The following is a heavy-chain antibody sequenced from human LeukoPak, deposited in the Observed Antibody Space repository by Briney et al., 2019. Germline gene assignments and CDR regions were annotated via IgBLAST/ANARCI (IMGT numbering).Heavy chain of an antibody. V-gene: IGHV4-34*01. Sequence: SETLSLTCAVYGGPFSGYYWSWIRQPPGKGLEWIGEINHSGSTNYNPSLKSRVTISVDTSKNQFSLKLSSVAAADTAVYYCAISDSPPEWELPPIFDYWGQGTLVTVSS. CDR1: GGPFSGYY. J-gene: IGHJ4*02. CDR2: INHSGST. CDR3: AISDSPPEWELPPIFDY. D-gene: IGHD1-26*01.